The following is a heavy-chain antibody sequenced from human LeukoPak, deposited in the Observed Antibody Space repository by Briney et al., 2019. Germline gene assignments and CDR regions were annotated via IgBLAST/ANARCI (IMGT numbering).Heavy chain of an antibody. CDR2: FSGDGGST. CDR3: AKDLPFTIFGVVTEFGAFDI. J-gene: IGHJ3*02. V-gene: IGHV3-43*02. Sequence: GWSLSVSCAASWFIFDDYAMHWVRQALGKGLGWVSLFSGDGGSTYYADSVKGRFTISRDNSKNSLYLQMNSLRTEDTALYYCAKDLPFTIFGVVTEFGAFDIWGQGTMVTVSS. D-gene: IGHD3-3*01. CDR1: WFIFDDYA.